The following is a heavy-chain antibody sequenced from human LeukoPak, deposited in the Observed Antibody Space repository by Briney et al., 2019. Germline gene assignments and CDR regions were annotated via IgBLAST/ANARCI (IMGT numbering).Heavy chain of an antibody. CDR1: GFTVSSNY. J-gene: IGHJ4*02. V-gene: IGHV3-66*01. CDR3: ARDQRYYYDSSGYKDY. D-gene: IGHD3-22*01. CDR2: IYSGGST. Sequence: GGSLRLSCAASGFTVSSNYMSWVRQAPGKGLEWVSVIYSGGSTYYADSVKGRFTISRDNSKNTLYLQMNSLRAEDTAVYYCARDQRYYYDSSGYKDYWGQGTLVTVSS.